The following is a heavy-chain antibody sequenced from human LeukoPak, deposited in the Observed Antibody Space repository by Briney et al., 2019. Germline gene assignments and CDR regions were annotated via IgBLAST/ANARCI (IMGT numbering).Heavy chain of an antibody. CDR2: IYTSGST. V-gene: IGHV4-4*07. Sequence: SETLSLTCTVSGGSISSYYWSWIRQPAGKGLEWIGRIYTSGSTNYNPSLKSRVTMSVDTSKNQFSLKLSSVTAADTAVYYCARYCSGGSCYSLDYWGQGTLVTVSS. J-gene: IGHJ4*02. CDR3: ARYCSGGSCYSLDY. CDR1: GGSISSYY. D-gene: IGHD2-15*01.